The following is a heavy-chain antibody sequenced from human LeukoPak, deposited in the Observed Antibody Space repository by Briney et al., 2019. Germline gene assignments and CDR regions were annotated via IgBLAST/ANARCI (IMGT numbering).Heavy chain of an antibody. J-gene: IGHJ6*03. CDR3: ARDPAVYYYYYMDV. Sequence: PGGSLRLSCAASGFTFSSYAMHWVRQAPGKGLEWVAVISYDGSNKYYADSVKGRFTISRDNSKNTLYLQMNSLRAEDTAVYYCARDPAVYYYYYMDVWGKGTTVTVSS. CDR1: GFTFSSYA. CDR2: ISYDGSNK. V-gene: IGHV3-30*04.